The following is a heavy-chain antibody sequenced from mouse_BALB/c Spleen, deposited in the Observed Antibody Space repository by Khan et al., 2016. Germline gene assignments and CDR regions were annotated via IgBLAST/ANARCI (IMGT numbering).Heavy chain of an antibody. CDR2: IDPANGNT. J-gene: IGHJ3*01. V-gene: IGHV14-3*02. Sequence: VQLQQSGAELVKPGASVKLSCTVSGFNIKDTYMHWVNQRPEQGLEWIGRIDPANGNTKYDPKFQDKATITADTSSNTAYLQLSSLTSEDTAVDYCSRGVYDYEFAYWGQGTLVTVSA. CDR3: SRGVYDYEFAY. D-gene: IGHD2-4*01. CDR1: GFNIKDTY.